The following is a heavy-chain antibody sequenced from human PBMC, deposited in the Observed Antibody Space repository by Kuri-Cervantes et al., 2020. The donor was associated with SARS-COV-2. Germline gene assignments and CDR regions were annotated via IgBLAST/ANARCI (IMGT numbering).Heavy chain of an antibody. CDR3: ARDPGTMVRGVFDY. V-gene: IGHV1-24*01. CDR1: GYTLSEVS. Sequence: ASVKVSCKVSGYTLSEVSMHWLRQAPGKGLEWMGGFDPEDGETSYAQKFQGRVTMTRDTSTSTAYMELSSLRSEDTAVYYCARDPGTMVRGVFDYWGQGTLVTVSS. D-gene: IGHD3-10*01. CDR2: FDPEDGET. J-gene: IGHJ4*02.